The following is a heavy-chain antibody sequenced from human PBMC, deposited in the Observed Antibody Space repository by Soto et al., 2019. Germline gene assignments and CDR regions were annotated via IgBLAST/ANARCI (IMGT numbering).Heavy chain of an antibody. Sequence: QVQLVESGGGVVQPGRSLRLSCAPSGSSSGFTFSNYVMHWVRQAPGKGLEWVAVMSPEGNHERYADSVKGRFTISRXXXXXXXXXXXXXXXXXXXXXXXXXRDWRRGEYCNNDGCYAQSSVGYFFDQWGQGALVTVSS. V-gene: IGHV3-30*03. CDR3: XRDWRRGEYCNNDGCYAQSSVGYFFDQ. CDR2: MSPEGNHE. J-gene: IGHJ4*02. CDR1: GFTFSNYV. D-gene: IGHD2-2*01.